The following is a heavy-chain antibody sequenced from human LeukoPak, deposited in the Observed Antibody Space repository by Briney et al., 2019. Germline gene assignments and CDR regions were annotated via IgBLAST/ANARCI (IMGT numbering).Heavy chain of an antibody. Sequence: ASETLSLTCAVYGGSFSGYYWSWIRQPPGKGLEWIGEINHSGSTNYNPSLKSRVTISVDTSKNQFSLKLSSVTAADTAVYYCARLDYYDSSGHNWFDPWGQGTLVTVSS. D-gene: IGHD3-22*01. J-gene: IGHJ5*02. CDR2: INHSGST. V-gene: IGHV4-34*01. CDR3: ARLDYYDSSGHNWFDP. CDR1: GGSFSGYY.